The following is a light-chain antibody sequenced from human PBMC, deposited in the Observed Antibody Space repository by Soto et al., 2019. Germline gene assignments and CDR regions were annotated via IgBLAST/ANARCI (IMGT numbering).Light chain of an antibody. J-gene: IGLJ2*01. CDR1: SSNIGAGYD. Sequence: QSVLTQPHSVSGAPGQRVTISCTGSSSNIGAGYDVHWYQQLPGTAPKLLIYGNSNRPSGVPDRFSGSKSGTSASLAITGLQAEDDADYYCQSYDTSLSVVFGGGTKLTV. CDR3: QSYDTSLSVV. CDR2: GNS. V-gene: IGLV1-40*01.